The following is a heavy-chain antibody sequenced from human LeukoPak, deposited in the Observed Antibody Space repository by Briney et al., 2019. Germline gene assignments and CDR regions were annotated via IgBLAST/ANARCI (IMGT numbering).Heavy chain of an antibody. CDR2: ISWNSGSI. Sequence: HSGGSLRLSCAASGFTFDDYAMHWVRQAPGKGLEWVSGISWNSGSIGYADSVKGRFTISRDNAKNSLYLQMNSLRPEDMALYYCAKGNKFGELLYGGFHFDYWGQGTLVTVSS. V-gene: IGHV3-9*03. CDR1: GFTFDDYA. D-gene: IGHD3-10*01. J-gene: IGHJ4*02. CDR3: AKGNKFGELLYGGFHFDY.